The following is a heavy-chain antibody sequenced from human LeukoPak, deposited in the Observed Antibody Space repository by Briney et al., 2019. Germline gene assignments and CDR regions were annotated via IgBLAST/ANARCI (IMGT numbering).Heavy chain of an antibody. CDR3: AKVNYYHPYF. V-gene: IGHV3-23*01. Sequence: PGGSLRLSCAASGFTFSAYSMSWVRQAPGKGLEWVSTIDVTTGISYYADSVKGRFTISRDNFQNTLFLQLNSLRVDDTAVYYCAKVNYYHPYFRGQGTPVTVSS. CDR1: GFTFSAYS. D-gene: IGHD3-22*01. CDR2: IDVTTGIS. J-gene: IGHJ4*02.